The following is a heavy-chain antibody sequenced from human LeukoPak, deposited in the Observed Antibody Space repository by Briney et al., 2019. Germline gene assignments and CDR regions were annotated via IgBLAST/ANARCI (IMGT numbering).Heavy chain of an antibody. CDR3: ATSVPQVLLWFGETTNTPYYYYYMDV. Sequence: EASVKVSCKVSGYTLTELSMHWVRQAPGKGLEWMGGFDPEDGETIYAQKFQGRVTMTEETSTDTAYMELSSMRSEETAVYYCATSVPQVLLWFGETTNTPYYYYYMDVWGKGTTVTISS. V-gene: IGHV1-24*01. J-gene: IGHJ6*03. CDR2: FDPEDGET. CDR1: GYTLTELS. D-gene: IGHD3-10*01.